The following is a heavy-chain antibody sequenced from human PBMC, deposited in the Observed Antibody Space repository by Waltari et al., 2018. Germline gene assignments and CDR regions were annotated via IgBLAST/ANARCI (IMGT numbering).Heavy chain of an antibody. V-gene: IGHV3-23*03. CDR2: IYSGGST. CDR1: GFTFSSYA. CDR3: AKGLWDYDILTGPHSGYFDL. Sequence: EVQLLESGGGLVQPGGSLRLSCAASGFTFSSYAMSWVRQAPGKGLEWVSVIYSGGSTYYADSGKGRFTISRDNSKNTLYLQMNSLRAEDTAVYYCAKGLWDYDILTGPHSGYFDLWGRGTLVTVSS. D-gene: IGHD3-9*01. J-gene: IGHJ2*01.